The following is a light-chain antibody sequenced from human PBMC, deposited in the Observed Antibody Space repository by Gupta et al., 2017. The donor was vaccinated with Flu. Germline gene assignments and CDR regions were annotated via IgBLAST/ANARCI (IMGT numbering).Light chain of an antibody. CDR1: SSDVGSYNL. CDR3: CSDAGGGTLV. Sequence: ITNSWTGTSSDVGSYNLFCWYQQHPGKATLLMVYEDSKRSAGVAGRFSGSKAGNTASLTISGPQEEDAADYYCCSDAGGGTLVFGGGTKLTVL. J-gene: IGLJ2*01. V-gene: IGLV2-23*01. CDR2: EDS.